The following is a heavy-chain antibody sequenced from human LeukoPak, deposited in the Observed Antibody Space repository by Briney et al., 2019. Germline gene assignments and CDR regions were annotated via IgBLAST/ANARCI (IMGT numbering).Heavy chain of an antibody. Sequence: GGSLRLSCVASGFIFSSHWMHWVRQAPGKGLEWVSYISSSGSTIYYADSVKGRFTISRDNAKNSLYLQMNSLRAEDTAVYYCARDSLGVPIDYWGQGTLVTVSS. D-gene: IGHD3-16*02. CDR1: GFIFSSHW. CDR2: ISSSGSTI. CDR3: ARDSLGVPIDY. V-gene: IGHV3-48*04. J-gene: IGHJ4*02.